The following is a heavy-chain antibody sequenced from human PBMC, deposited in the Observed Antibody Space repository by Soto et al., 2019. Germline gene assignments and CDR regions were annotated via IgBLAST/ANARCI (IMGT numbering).Heavy chain of an antibody. CDR2: IYYSGRI. CDR1: GESISSSSYY. D-gene: IGHD2-21*02. V-gene: IGHV4-39*01. CDR3: ARQRTTVVTQAYFDH. J-gene: IGHJ4*02. Sequence: SETLSLTCIVSGESISSSSYYWGWIRQPPGKGLEWIGSIYYSGRIYYNPSFKSRVTISIDTSKNQFSLKLSSVTATDTAVYYCARQRTTVVTQAYFDHWGQGALVTVSS.